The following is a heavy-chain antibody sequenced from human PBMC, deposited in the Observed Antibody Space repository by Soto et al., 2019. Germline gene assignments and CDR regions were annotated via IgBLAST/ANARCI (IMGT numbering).Heavy chain of an antibody. D-gene: IGHD2-2*01. J-gene: IGHJ4*02. CDR1: GFTFNTYW. Sequence: EVQVVESGGGLVQPGRSLRLSCATSGFTFNTYWMNWVRQAPGKGLEWVASIKEDGGEKHNMDSVKGRFTIYRDNAKTELYLQMTSLSAEDTAVFYCARGGRSNTNYPYFDYWGQGAQVTVYS. V-gene: IGHV3-7*01. CDR3: ARGGRSNTNYPYFDY. CDR2: IKEDGGEK.